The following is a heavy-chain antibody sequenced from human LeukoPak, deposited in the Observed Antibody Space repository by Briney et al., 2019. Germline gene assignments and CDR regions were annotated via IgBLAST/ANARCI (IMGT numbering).Heavy chain of an antibody. CDR2: IYYSGST. V-gene: IGHV4-59*08. CDR3: ARWTVGAPLDY. D-gene: IGHD1-26*01. J-gene: IGHJ4*02. Sequence: SETLSLTCAVYGGSFSGYYWSWIRQPPGKGLEWIGYIYYSGSTNYNPSLKSRVTISVDTSKNQFSLKLSSVTAADTAVYYCARWTVGAPLDYWGQGTLVTVSS. CDR1: GGSFSGYY.